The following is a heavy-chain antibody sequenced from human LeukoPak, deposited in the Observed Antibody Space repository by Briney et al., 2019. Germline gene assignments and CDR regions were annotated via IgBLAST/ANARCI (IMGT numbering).Heavy chain of an antibody. CDR1: GGTFSSYA. D-gene: IGHD2-2*01. Sequence: ASVKVSCKASGGTFSSYAISWVRQAPGQGLEWMGGIIPIFGTANYAQKFQGRVTITTDESTSTAYMELSSLRSEDTAVYYCARGGGVPAAIDYWGQGTLVTVSS. J-gene: IGHJ4*02. CDR3: ARGGGVPAAIDY. V-gene: IGHV1-69*05. CDR2: IIPIFGTA.